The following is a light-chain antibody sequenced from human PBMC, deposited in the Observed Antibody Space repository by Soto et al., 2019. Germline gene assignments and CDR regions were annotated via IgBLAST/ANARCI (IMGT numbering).Light chain of an antibody. J-gene: IGKJ1*01. CDR2: GAS. CDR1: QSVSSSY. CDR3: QQYGSSWT. Sequence: EIVLTQSPGTLSLSPGERATLSCRASQSVSSSYLAWYQQKPGQAPRLPIYGASSRATGIPDRFSGSGSETDFTLTISRLEPEDFAVYYCQQYGSSWTFGQGTKVDIK. V-gene: IGKV3-20*01.